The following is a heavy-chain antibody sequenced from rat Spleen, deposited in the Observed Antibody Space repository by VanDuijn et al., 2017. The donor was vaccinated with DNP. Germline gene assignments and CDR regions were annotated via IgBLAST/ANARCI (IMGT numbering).Heavy chain of an antibody. CDR1: GFTFSAFP. CDR2: IIYDGGST. J-gene: IGHJ2*01. V-gene: IGHV5-20*01. CDR3: STGGTEFNH. Sequence: EVQLVESGGGLVQPGRSLKLSCAASGFTFSAFPMAWVRQAPTKGLEWVATIIYDGGSTFYRDSVKGRFTISRDNAKSSLSLQMDSLRSEDTATYYCSTGGTEFNHWGQGVMVTVSS. D-gene: IGHD1-11*01.